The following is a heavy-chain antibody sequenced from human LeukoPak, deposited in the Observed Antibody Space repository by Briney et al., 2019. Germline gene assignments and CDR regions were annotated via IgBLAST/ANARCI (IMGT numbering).Heavy chain of an antibody. V-gene: IGHV3-30*02. CDR1: GFIFSDYG. D-gene: IGHD3-10*01. J-gene: IGHJ4*02. CDR2: VRNDGGDK. Sequence: PGGSLRLSCAASGFIFSDYGMHWVRQAPGKGLEWVTMVRNDGGDKYYADSVRGRFTISRDNSKNTLYLQMNSLRPEDTAVYYCAKHYYGSGSQKYYVDYWGQGTLVTVSS. CDR3: AKHYYGSGSQKYYVDY.